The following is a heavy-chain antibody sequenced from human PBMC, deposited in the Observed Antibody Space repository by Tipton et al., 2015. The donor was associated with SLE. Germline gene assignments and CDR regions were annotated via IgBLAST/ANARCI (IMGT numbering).Heavy chain of an antibody. CDR1: GFSLSTSGVG. Sequence: LVKPSQTLTLTCTFSGFSLSTSGVGVVWIRQPPGKALEWLALIYWDDDKRYSPSLKSRLTITKDTSKNQVVLTMTNMDPVDTATYYCAHKFSSWSGYPYYFDYWGQGTLVTVSS. CDR2: IYWDDDK. CDR3: AHKFSSWSGYPYYFDY. D-gene: IGHD3-3*01. V-gene: IGHV2-5*02. J-gene: IGHJ4*02.